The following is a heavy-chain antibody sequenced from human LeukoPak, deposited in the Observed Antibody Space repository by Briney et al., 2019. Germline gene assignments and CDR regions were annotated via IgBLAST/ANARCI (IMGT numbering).Heavy chain of an antibody. J-gene: IGHJ6*02. CDR2: IWYDGSNK. D-gene: IGHD1-26*01. CDR3: ARANSGSYYSSGMDV. Sequence: GGSLRLSRAASGFTFSSYGMHWVRQAPGKGLEGVAVIWYDGSNKYYADSVKGRFTISRDNSKNTLYLQMNSLRAEDTAVYYCARANSGSYYSSGMDVWGQGTTVTVSS. V-gene: IGHV3-33*01. CDR1: GFTFSSYG.